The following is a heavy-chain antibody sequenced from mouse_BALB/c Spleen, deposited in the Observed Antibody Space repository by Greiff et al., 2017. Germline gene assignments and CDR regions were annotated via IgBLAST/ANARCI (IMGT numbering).Heavy chain of an antibody. J-gene: IGHJ1*01. CDR1: GYTFTSYW. Sequence: VQLQESGAELARPGASVKLSCKASGYTFTSYWMQWVKQRPGQGLEWIGAIYPGDGDTRYTQKFKGKATLTADKSSSTAYMQLSSLASEDSAVYYCARGRRYFDVWGAGTTVTVSS. V-gene: IGHV1-87*01. CDR2: IYPGDGDT. CDR3: ARGRRYFDV.